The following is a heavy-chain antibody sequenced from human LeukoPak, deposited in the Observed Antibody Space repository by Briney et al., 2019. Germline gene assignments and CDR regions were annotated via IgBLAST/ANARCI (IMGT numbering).Heavy chain of an antibody. CDR3: AKDTRITIFGVDKGAFDY. CDR2: ISWNSGSI. CDR1: GFTFDDYA. D-gene: IGHD3-3*01. V-gene: IGHV3-9*01. Sequence: ALRLSCAASGFTFDDYAMHWVRQAPGEGLEWVSGISWNSGSIGYADSVKGRFTISRDNAKNSLYLQMNSLRAEDTALYYCAKDTRITIFGVDKGAFDYWGQGTLVTVSS. J-gene: IGHJ4*02.